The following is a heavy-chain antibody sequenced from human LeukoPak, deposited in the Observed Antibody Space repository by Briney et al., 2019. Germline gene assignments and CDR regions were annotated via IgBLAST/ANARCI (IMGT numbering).Heavy chain of an antibody. CDR1: GFTFSSYS. Sequence: GGSLRLSCAASGFTFSSYSMNWVRQAPGKGLEWVSSISSSSSYIYYADSVKGRFTISRDNAKNSLYLQMNSLRAEDTAVYYCARDSSSWLYYYYYYMDVWGKGTTVTVSS. D-gene: IGHD6-13*01. CDR3: ARDSSSWLYYYYYYMDV. CDR2: ISSSSSYI. V-gene: IGHV3-21*01. J-gene: IGHJ6*03.